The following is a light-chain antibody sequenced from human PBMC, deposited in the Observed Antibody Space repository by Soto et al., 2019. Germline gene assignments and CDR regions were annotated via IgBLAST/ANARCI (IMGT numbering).Light chain of an antibody. V-gene: IGKV1-5*03. CDR1: QSISSW. J-gene: IGKJ1*01. CDR2: KAS. CDR3: QQYNNYPWT. Sequence: DIQMTQSPSTLSASVGDRVTITCRASQSISSWLAWYQQKPGKTPNLLIYKASSLESGVPSRFSGSVSGTEINLTISSLQPDDFSTYYCQQYNNYPWTCGQGTKVEIK.